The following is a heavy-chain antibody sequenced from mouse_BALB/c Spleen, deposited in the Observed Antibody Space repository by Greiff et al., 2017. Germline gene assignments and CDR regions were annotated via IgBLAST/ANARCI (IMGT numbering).Heavy chain of an antibody. D-gene: IGHD1-2*01. CDR1: GYTFTDYE. J-gene: IGHJ3*01. V-gene: IGHV1-15*01. Sequence: QVQLQQSGAELVRPGASVTLSCKASGYTFTDYEMHWVKQTPVHGLEWIGAIDPETGGTAYNQKFKGKATLTADKSSSTVYMELRSLTSEDSAVYYCTTATAYWGQGTLVTVSA. CDR2: IDPETGGT. CDR3: TTATAY.